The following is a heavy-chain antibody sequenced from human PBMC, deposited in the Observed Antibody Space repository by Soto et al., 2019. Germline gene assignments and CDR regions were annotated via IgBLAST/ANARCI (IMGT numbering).Heavy chain of an antibody. Sequence: GGSLRLSCAASGFTFSSYWMSWVRQAPGKGLEWVANIKQDGSEKYYVDSVKGRFTISRDNAKNSLYLQMNSLRAEDTAVYYCAREGLYSSGWYYFDYWGQGTLVTVSS. CDR1: GFTFSSYW. J-gene: IGHJ4*02. CDR2: IKQDGSEK. V-gene: IGHV3-7*03. CDR3: AREGLYSSGWYYFDY. D-gene: IGHD6-19*01.